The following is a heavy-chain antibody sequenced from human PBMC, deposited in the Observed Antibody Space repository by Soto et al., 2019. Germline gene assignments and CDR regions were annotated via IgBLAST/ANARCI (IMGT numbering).Heavy chain of an antibody. Sequence: PSETLSLTCTVSGASISGYYWSWIRKSAGKGLEWIGRIYATGTTDYNPSLKSRVMMSVDTSKKQFSLRLRSVTAADTAVYYCVRDGTKTLRDWFDPWGQGISVTVSS. D-gene: IGHD1-1*01. J-gene: IGHJ5*02. CDR3: VRDGTKTLRDWFDP. V-gene: IGHV4-4*07. CDR1: GASISGYY. CDR2: IYATGTT.